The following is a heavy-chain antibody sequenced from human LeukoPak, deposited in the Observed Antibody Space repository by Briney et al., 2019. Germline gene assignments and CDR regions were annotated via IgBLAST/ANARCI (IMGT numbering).Heavy chain of an antibody. CDR1: GFTFSSYG. V-gene: IGHV3-23*01. Sequence: GGTLRLSCAASGFTFSSYGMSWVRQAPGKGLEWVSAISGSGGSTYYADSVKGRFTISRDNSENTLYLQMNSLRAEDTAVYYCARAREEGQWLVPYYYYYYMDVWGKGTTVTISS. CDR2: ISGSGGST. J-gene: IGHJ6*03. D-gene: IGHD6-19*01. CDR3: ARAREEGQWLVPYYYYYYMDV.